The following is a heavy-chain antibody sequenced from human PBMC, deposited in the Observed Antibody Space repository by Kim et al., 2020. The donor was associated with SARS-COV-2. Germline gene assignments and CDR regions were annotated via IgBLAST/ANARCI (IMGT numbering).Heavy chain of an antibody. V-gene: IGHV1-46*01. CDR1: GYTFTTYY. CDR2: IDPSGGST. CDR3: ARSIAAAGPFWYFDL. J-gene: IGHJ2*01. D-gene: IGHD6-13*01. Sequence: ASVKVSCKASGYTFTTYYIHWVRQAPGQGLEWMGIIDPSGGSTSYAQKFQGRVTMTRDTSTSTVYMELSSLRSDDTAVYYCARSIAAAGPFWYFDLWGRGTLVTVSS.